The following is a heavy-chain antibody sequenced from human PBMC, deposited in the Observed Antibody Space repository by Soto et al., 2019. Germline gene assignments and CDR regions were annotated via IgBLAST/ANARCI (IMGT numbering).Heavy chain of an antibody. CDR2: IKLDGSEK. D-gene: IGHD4-17*01. CDR3: ARGKMTVTYFDY. J-gene: IGHJ4*02. Sequence: EVQLVESGGGLVQPGGSLRLSCAASGFIFNNYWMGWVRQAPGKGLEWVASIKLDGSEKYYVDSVKGRFTISRDNAKNSLSLQMNSPRAEDTAVYYCARGKMTVTYFDYWGQGTLVTVSS. V-gene: IGHV3-7*01. CDR1: GFIFNNYW.